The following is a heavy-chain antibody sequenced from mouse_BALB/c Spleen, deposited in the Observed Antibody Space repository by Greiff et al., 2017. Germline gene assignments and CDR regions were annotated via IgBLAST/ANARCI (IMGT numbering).Heavy chain of an antibody. CDR2: IYPGNSDT. Sequence: EVQLQQSGTVLARPGASVKMSCKASGYTFTSYWMHWVKQRPGQGLEWIGAIYPGNSDTSYNQKFKGKAKLTAVTSSSTAYMELSSLTNEDSAVYYCTRSGDYGSSYDYWGQGTTLTVSS. J-gene: IGHJ2*01. CDR3: TRSGDYGSSYDY. V-gene: IGHV1-5*01. CDR1: GYTFTSYW. D-gene: IGHD1-1*01.